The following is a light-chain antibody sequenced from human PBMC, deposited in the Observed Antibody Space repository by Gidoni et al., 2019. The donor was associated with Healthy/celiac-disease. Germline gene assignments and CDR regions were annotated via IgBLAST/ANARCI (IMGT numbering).Light chain of an antibody. J-gene: IGKJ4*01. CDR1: QSISSY. CDR3: QQSYSTPLT. V-gene: IGKV1-39*01. Sequence: DIQMTQSPSSLSASVGDRVTITCRASQSISSYLNWDQQKPGKAPKLLIDAASSLQSGDPSRFIGSGSGTDCTLTISSLQPEDFATDYCQQSYSTPLTFGGGTKVEIK. CDR2: AAS.